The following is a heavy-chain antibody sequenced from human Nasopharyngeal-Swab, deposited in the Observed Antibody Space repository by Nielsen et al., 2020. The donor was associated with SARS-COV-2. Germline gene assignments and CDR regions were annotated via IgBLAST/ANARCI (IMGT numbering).Heavy chain of an antibody. CDR3: ARVPAGCSSTSCYLID. CDR2: IFHGGLI. Sequence: SETLSLTCAVSGAFISSPNWWNWVRQSPGRGLDWIGEIFHGGLINYNPSLKSRVTISIDNSKNQFSLKLNSMTAADTAGYYCARVPAGCSSTSCYLIDWGQGILVTVSS. D-gene: IGHD2-2*01. J-gene: IGHJ4*02. CDR1: GAFISSPNW. V-gene: IGHV4-4*02.